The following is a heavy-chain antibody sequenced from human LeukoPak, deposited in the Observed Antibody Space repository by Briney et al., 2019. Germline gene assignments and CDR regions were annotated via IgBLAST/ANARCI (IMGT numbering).Heavy chain of an antibody. CDR3: ARESYCSGGSCTVAFDI. V-gene: IGHV1-69*01. Sequence: GASVRVSCMHSLGTFSSYTIRWVREAPRERRGWMGGIIPIFGTANYAQKFQGRVTITADESTSTAYMELSSLRSEDTAVYYCARESYCSGGSCTVAFDIWGQGTMVTVSS. J-gene: IGHJ3*02. D-gene: IGHD2-15*01. CDR1: LGTFSSYT. CDR2: IIPIFGTA.